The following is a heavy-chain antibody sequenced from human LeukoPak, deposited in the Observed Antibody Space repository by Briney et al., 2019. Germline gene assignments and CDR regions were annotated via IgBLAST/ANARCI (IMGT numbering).Heavy chain of an antibody. CDR2: MNPNSGNT. V-gene: IGHV1-8*01. CDR1: GYTFTSCD. D-gene: IGHD6-19*01. CDR3: TRGSSGRRDN. J-gene: IGHJ4*02. Sequence: ASVKVSCTASGYTFTSCDINWVRQATGQGLEWMGWMNPNSGNTGYGQSFQGRITMTRDISIGTAYMELSNLTSEDTAIYYCTRGSSGRRDNWGQGTLVTVSS.